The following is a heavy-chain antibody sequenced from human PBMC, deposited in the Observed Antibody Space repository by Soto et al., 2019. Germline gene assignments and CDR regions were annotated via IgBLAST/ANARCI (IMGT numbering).Heavy chain of an antibody. V-gene: IGHV3-21*01. CDR2: ISSSSSYI. J-gene: IGHJ3*02. CDR3: ATDHDGADAFDI. Sequence: GGSLRLSCAASGFTFSSYSMNWVRQAPGKGLEWVSSISSSSSYIYYADSVKGRFTISRDNAKNSLYLHMNSLRAEDTAVYYCATDHDGADAFDIWGQGTMVTVSS. D-gene: IGHD4-17*01. CDR1: GFTFSSYS.